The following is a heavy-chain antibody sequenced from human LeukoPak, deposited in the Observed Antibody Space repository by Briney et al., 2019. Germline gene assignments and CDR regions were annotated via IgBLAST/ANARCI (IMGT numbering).Heavy chain of an antibody. Sequence: KPGGSLRLSCAASGFTFSSYSMNWVRQAPGKGLEWVSSISSSSSYIHYADSVKGRFTISRDNAKNSLYLQMNSLRAEDTAVYYCARDPSVAGLFDYWGQGTLVTVSS. CDR2: ISSSSSYI. CDR3: ARDPSVAGLFDY. CDR1: GFTFSSYS. J-gene: IGHJ4*02. V-gene: IGHV3-21*01. D-gene: IGHD6-19*01.